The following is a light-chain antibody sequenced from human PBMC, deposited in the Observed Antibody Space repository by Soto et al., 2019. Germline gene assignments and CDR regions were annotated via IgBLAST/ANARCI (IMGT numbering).Light chain of an antibody. CDR1: SSDVGGYNY. V-gene: IGLV2-14*01. Sequence: QSVLTQSASVSGSPGQSITISCTGTSSDVGGYNYVSWYQQHPGKAPKLIIYDVSNRPSGVSTRFSGSKSGSTASLTISGLQAEDEADYSCSSYTSTNSWVFGGGTQLTVL. CDR3: SSYTSTNSWV. CDR2: DVS. J-gene: IGLJ3*02.